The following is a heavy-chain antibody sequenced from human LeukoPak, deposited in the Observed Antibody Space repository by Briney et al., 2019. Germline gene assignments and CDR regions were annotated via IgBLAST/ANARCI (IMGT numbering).Heavy chain of an antibody. CDR3: ARAGSRWSDNFDY. Sequence: KSSETLSLTCTVSGGSIRSYYWSWIRQPPGKGLEWIGYIHYSGSTNYNPSLKSRVTISVDTSKNQFSLNLSSVTAADTAVYYCARAGSRWSDNFDYWGQGALVTVSS. J-gene: IGHJ4*02. V-gene: IGHV4-59*01. D-gene: IGHD6-13*01. CDR1: GGSIRSYY. CDR2: IHYSGST.